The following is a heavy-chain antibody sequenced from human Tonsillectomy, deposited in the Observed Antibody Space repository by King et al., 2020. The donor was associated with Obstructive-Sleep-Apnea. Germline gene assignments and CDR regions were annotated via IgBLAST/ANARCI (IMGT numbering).Heavy chain of an antibody. Sequence: VQLVESGAEVKKPGESLKISCKGSGYSFTSNWIGWVRQMPGKGLEWMGIIYPDYSATEYSPSFQGQVTISADKSIKTAFLRWSSLRASDTAMYYCTLYDSSGYAPYWGQGTLVTVSS. CDR1: GYSFTSNW. CDR3: TLYDSSGYAPY. V-gene: IGHV5-51*01. CDR2: IYPDYSAT. D-gene: IGHD3-22*01. J-gene: IGHJ4*02.